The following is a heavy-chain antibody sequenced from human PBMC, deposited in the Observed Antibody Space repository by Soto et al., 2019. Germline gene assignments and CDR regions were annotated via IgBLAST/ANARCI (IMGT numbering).Heavy chain of an antibody. Sequence: EVQLVESGGGLVQPGESLRLSCSASGFTFTNYWMHWVRQAPGKGLVWVSRINAEGTTTNYADSVKGRFTTSRDNAKNTLYLKMTGLGAEDTAVYYWASPARGLYGDNNWGQGTLATVSP. CDR3: ASPARGLYGDNN. J-gene: IGHJ4*02. V-gene: IGHV3-74*01. CDR2: INAEGTTT. CDR1: GFTFTNYW. D-gene: IGHD4-17*01.